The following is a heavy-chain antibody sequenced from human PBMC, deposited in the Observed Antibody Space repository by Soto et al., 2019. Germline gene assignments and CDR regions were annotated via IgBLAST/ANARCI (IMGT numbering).Heavy chain of an antibody. CDR3: ARGQRFSDWFDP. J-gene: IGHJ5*02. CDR1: GGSVSSGSYY. Sequence: SETLSLTCAVSGGSVSSGSYYWSWIRQPPGRGLEWIGYIYYDGSTDYNPSLKSRVTISVDTSKNQFSLRLISVTDADTAVYYCARGQRFSDWFDPWGQGTLVTVSS. D-gene: IGHD3-3*01. V-gene: IGHV4-61*01. CDR2: IYYDGST.